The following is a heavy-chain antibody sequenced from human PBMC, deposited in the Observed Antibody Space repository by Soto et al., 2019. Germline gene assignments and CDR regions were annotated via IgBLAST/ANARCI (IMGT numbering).Heavy chain of an antibody. D-gene: IGHD3-16*01. CDR1: GFTFSNHW. Sequence: EVQLVESGGGLVQPGGSLRLSCTASGFTFSNHWMSWVRQAPGKGLEWVANINQDGDEKYYVDSVKGRFTISRDNAKNALYLEMNSLRAEDMAVCYCARSGGTFAYWGQGALVTVSS. CDR2: INQDGDEK. CDR3: ARSGGTFAY. J-gene: IGHJ4*02. V-gene: IGHV3-7*01.